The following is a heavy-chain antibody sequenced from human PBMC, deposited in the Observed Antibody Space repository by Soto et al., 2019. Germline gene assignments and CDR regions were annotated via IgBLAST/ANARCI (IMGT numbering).Heavy chain of an antibody. CDR2: ISYDGSNK. Sequence: GGSLRLSCAASGFTFSSYGMHWVRQAPGKGLEWVAVISYDGSNKYYADSVKGRFTISRDNSKNTLYLQMNSLRAEDTAVYYCANFFGWSVGYDRVRRDYFDYWGQGTLVTVSS. V-gene: IGHV3-30*18. J-gene: IGHJ4*02. CDR1: GFTFSSYG. D-gene: IGHD5-12*01. CDR3: ANFFGWSVGYDRVRRDYFDY.